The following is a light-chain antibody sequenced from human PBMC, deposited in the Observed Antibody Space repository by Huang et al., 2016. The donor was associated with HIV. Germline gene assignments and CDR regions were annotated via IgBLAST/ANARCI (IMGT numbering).Light chain of an antibody. J-gene: IGKJ4*01. CDR2: DAS. Sequence: EIEMTQSPATLSVSPGERATLSCRDSHSVDSDLAWYQQKPGQAPRLLIYDASTRATCSSAKVNGSGCGTEFSLGITNRQSEDFAVYYCQQYNDWPPLTFGGGTKVEI. CDR1: HSVDSD. V-gene: IGKV3-15*01. CDR3: QQYNDWPPLT.